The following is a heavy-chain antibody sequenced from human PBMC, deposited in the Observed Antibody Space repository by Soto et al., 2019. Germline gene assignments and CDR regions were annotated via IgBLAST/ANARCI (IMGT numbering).Heavy chain of an antibody. CDR1: GFTFSSNW. CDR3: ARDGEGF. V-gene: IGHV3-74*01. Sequence: EVQLVESGGGLVQPGGSLRLSCAASGFTFSSNWMHRVRRVPGRGLVWVSRINTDGSTTNYEDSVEGRFTISRDNAKNRLYLQMNSLRGEDTAVYYCARDGEGFWGQGTLVTVSS. D-gene: IGHD2-21*01. J-gene: IGHJ4*02. CDR2: INTDGSTT.